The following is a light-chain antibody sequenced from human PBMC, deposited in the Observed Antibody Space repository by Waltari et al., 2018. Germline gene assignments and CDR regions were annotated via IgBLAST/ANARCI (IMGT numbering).Light chain of an antibody. Sequence: EIVMTRSPATLSVSPGERATLSCRASQSINSHLGWYQQRPGQAPRLLIYHTSTRATGFPARFSGSGSGTEFTLTISSLQSEDFAVYYCQQYHDWPLTFGGGTKVEI. CDR3: QQYHDWPLT. V-gene: IGKV3-15*01. CDR2: HTS. J-gene: IGKJ4*01. CDR1: QSINSH.